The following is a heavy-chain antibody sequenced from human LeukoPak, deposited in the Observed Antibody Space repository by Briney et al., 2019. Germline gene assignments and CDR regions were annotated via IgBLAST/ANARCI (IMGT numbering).Heavy chain of an antibody. CDR1: GFTFPTYW. J-gene: IGHJ4*02. Sequence: GGSLRLSCAASGFTFPTYWMSWVRQAPGKGLEWVANIKQDGSEKYYVGSVKGRFTISRDNAKNSLYLQMNSLRAEDSAVYYCARDSSDSSGYSGYDYVGDPDYWGQGTLVTVSS. CDR2: IKQDGSEK. D-gene: IGHD5-12*01. CDR3: ARDSSDSSGYSGYDYVGDPDY. V-gene: IGHV3-7*01.